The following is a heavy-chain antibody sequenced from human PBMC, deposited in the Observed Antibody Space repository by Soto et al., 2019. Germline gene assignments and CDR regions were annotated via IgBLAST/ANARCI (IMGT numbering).Heavy chain of an antibody. CDR1: GFTFSSYE. J-gene: IGHJ5*02. CDR2: ISRSGLTI. V-gene: IGHV3-48*03. D-gene: IGHD2-2*02. CDR3: ARGWDCTSTTCYTYNWFDP. Sequence: PGGSLRLSCAASGFTFSSYEMNWVRQAPGKGLEWLSYISRSGLTIYYADSVKGRFTVSRDNAENSVYLQMNSLRAEDTAVYYCARGWDCTSTTCYTYNWFDPWGQGTLVTVSS.